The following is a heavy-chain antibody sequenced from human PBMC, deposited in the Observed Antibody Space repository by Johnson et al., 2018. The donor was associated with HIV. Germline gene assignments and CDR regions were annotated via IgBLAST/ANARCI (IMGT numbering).Heavy chain of an antibody. CDR1: GFTFSNAW. Sequence: VQLVESGGGLVKPGGSLRLSCAASGFTFSNAWMSWVRQAPGKGLEWVGRIKSKTDCGTTDYAAPVKGRFTISRDNSKNTLYLQMNSLRAEDTAVYYCASTGSGSDDAFDIWGQGTMVTVSS. CDR3: ASTGSGSDDAFDI. J-gene: IGHJ3*02. V-gene: IGHV3-15*01. D-gene: IGHD3-10*01. CDR2: IKSKTDCGTT.